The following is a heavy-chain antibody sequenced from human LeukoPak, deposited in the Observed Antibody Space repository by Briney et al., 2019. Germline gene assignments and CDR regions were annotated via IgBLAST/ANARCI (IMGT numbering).Heavy chain of an antibody. CDR1: GGSISSGSYY. D-gene: IGHD3-10*01. V-gene: IGHV4-61*02. CDR2: IYTSGST. J-gene: IGHJ4*02. CDR3: ARGTKWFGELLFGH. Sequence: PSETLSLTCTGSGGSISSGSYYWSWIRQPAGKGLEWIGRIYTSGSTNYNPSLKSRVTISVDTSKNQFSLKLSSVTAADTAVYYCARGTKWFGELLFGHWGQGTLVTVSS.